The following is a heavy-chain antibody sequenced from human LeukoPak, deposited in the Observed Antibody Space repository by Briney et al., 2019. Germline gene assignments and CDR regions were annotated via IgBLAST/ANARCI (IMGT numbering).Heavy chain of an antibody. CDR3: ASSFLLPPELRTGRWGSYGPTGAYYFDY. D-gene: IGHD5-18*01. J-gene: IGHJ4*02. Sequence: ASVKVSCKASGYTFTSYAMNWVRQAPGQRLEWMGWINTNTGNPTYPQGFTGRFVFSLDTPVSTAYLQISSLRAEDTAVYYCASSFLLPPELRTGRWGSYGPTGAYYFDYWGQGTLVTVSS. CDR2: INTNTGNP. CDR1: GYTFTSYA. V-gene: IGHV7-4-1*02.